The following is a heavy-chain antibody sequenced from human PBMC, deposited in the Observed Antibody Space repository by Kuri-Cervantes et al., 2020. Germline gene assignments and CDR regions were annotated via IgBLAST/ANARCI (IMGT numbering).Heavy chain of an antibody. CDR3: AKGFLTYYFDY. CDR1: GFTFSSYA. CDR2: ISGSGGST. D-gene: IGHD3-3*01. J-gene: IGHJ4*02. V-gene: IGHV3-23*01. Sequence: GESLKISCAASGFTFSSYAMSWVRQAPGKGLEWVSGISGSGGSTYYTDSVKGRFTISRDNAKKSVSLQMNSLRAEDTAVYYCAKGFLTYYFDYWGQGTLVTVSS.